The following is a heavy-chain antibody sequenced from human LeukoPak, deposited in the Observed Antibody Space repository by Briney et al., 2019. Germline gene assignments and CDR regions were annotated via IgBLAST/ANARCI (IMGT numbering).Heavy chain of an antibody. CDR2: ISYDGSNK. CDR1: GFTFSSYG. Sequence: PGGSLRLSCAASGFTFSSYGMHWVRQAPGKGLEWVAVISYDGSNKYYADSVKGRFTISRDNSKNTLYLQMNSLRADDTAVYYCAKDSLWESSSSQGFDYWGQGTLVTVSS. V-gene: IGHV3-30*18. D-gene: IGHD6-6*01. J-gene: IGHJ4*02. CDR3: AKDSLWESSSSQGFDY.